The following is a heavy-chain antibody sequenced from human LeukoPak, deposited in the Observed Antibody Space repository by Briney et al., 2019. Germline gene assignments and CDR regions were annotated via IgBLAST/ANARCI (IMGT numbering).Heavy chain of an antibody. CDR3: AKASNYGSGSYYPRGVDY. D-gene: IGHD3-10*01. Sequence: GGSLRLSCAASGFTFSSYAMSWVRQAPGRGLEWVSAISGSGGSTYYADSVKGRFTISRDNSKNTLYLQMNSLRAEDTAVYYCAKASNYGSGSYYPRGVDYWGQGTLVTVSS. V-gene: IGHV3-23*01. J-gene: IGHJ4*02. CDR1: GFTFSSYA. CDR2: ISGSGGST.